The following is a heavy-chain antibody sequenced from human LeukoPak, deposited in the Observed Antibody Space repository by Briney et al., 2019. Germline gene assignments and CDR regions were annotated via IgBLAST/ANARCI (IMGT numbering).Heavy chain of an antibody. CDR1: GFTFSSYS. D-gene: IGHD5-12*01. V-gene: IGHV3-48*01. Sequence: GGSLRLSCAVSGFTFSSYSMDWVRQAPGKGLEWVSYISSGSSTIYYADSVKGRFIISRDNAANSLYLQMNSLRAEDTAIYYCARSRGGYDIDYWGQGTLVTVSS. CDR2: ISSGSSTI. J-gene: IGHJ4*02. CDR3: ARSRGGYDIDY.